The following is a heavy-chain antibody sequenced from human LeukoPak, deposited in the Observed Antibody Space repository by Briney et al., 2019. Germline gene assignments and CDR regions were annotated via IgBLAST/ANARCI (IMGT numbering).Heavy chain of an antibody. CDR1: GFTFSSYA. CDR2: NSYCGGTT. V-gene: IGHV3-23*01. CDR3: AKDREGLSSGYDLENFDY. D-gene: IGHD5-12*01. Sequence: GPLRLSCAASGFTFSSYAMNWVRQAPGKGLEWVSANSYCGGTTYYTDSVKGRFTISRDNSKNTLFLQMNSLRAEDTAVYYCAKDREGLSSGYDLENFDYWGQGALVTVSA. J-gene: IGHJ4*02.